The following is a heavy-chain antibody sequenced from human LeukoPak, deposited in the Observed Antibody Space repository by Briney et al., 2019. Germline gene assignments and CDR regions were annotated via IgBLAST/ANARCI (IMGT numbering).Heavy chain of an antibody. CDR1: GGSISSYY. CDR3: ASYWGFTRYYYYYYMDV. CDR2: IYYSGST. J-gene: IGHJ6*03. Sequence: PSETLPLTCTVSGGSISSYYWSWIRQPPGKGLEWIGYIYYSGSTNYNPSLKSRVTISVDTSKNQFSLKLSSVTAADTAVYYCASYWGFTRYYYYYYMDVWGKGTTVTVSS. D-gene: IGHD7-27*01. V-gene: IGHV4-59*01.